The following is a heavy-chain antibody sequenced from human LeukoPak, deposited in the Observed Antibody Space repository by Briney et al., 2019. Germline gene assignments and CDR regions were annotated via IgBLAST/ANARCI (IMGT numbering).Heavy chain of an antibody. CDR2: ISWNSGSI. Sequence: GRSLRLSCAASGFTFDDYAMHWVRQAPGKGLEWVSGISWNSGSIGYADSVKGRFTISRDNAKNSLYLQMNSLRAEDTALYYCAKDIGAYYYDSSGPDYWGQGTLVAVS. CDR1: GFTFDDYA. CDR3: AKDIGAYYYDSSGPDY. V-gene: IGHV3-9*01. J-gene: IGHJ4*02. D-gene: IGHD3-22*01.